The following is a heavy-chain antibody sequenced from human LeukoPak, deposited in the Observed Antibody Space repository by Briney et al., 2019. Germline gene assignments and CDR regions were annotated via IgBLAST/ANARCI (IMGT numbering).Heavy chain of an antibody. Sequence: ASVKVSCKASGYTFTSYAISWVRQAPGQGLEWMGGIIPIFGTANYAQKFQGRVTITADKSTSTAYMELSSLRSEDTAVYYCARGAAIMDFWSGYSIRPLDYWGQGTLVTVSS. J-gene: IGHJ4*02. CDR2: IIPIFGTA. D-gene: IGHD3-3*01. CDR1: GYTFTSYA. V-gene: IGHV1-69*06. CDR3: ARGAAIMDFWSGYSIRPLDY.